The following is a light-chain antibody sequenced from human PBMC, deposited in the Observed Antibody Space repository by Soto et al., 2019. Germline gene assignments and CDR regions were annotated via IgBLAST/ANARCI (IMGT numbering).Light chain of an antibody. CDR1: TSNIGAGYE. Sequence: QSVLTQPPSVSGAPGQRVTISCTGSTSNIGAGYEVHWYQQLPGTAPKLLVSGHNIRPSGVPDRFSGFKSGTSASLAITGLQAEDEADYYCQSYDRSLRGYVFGTGTKVTVL. V-gene: IGLV1-40*01. CDR3: QSYDRSLRGYV. CDR2: GHN. J-gene: IGLJ1*01.